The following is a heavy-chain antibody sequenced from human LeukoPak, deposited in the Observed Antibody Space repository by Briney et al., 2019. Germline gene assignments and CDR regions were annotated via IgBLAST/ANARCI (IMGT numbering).Heavy chain of an antibody. Sequence: GGSLRLSCAASGFTFNNYAMSWVRQPPGKGLEWVSTISDSGSSTYYADSVKGRSTISRDNYRNTLYLQMDSLRAEDTAIYYCAKVPYSDYGSGRPPFMDVWGQGTTVAVSS. CDR3: AKVPYSDYGSGRPPFMDV. J-gene: IGHJ6*02. V-gene: IGHV3-23*01. CDR1: GFTFNNYA. D-gene: IGHD3-10*01. CDR2: ISDSGSST.